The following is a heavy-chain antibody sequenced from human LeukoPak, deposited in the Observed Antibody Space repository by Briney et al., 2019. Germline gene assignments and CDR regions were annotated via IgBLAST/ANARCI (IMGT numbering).Heavy chain of an antibody. CDR2: INWNGGST. V-gene: IGHV3-20*04. CDR3: ARAQRYQDGFDI. CDR1: GFTFDDYG. J-gene: IGHJ3*02. Sequence: GGSLRLSCAASGFTFDDYGVSWVRQAPGKGLEGGSGINWNGGSTGCGDSVKGRFTISRDNAQNTLYLQMNSLRAQDTAVYYCARAQRYQDGFDIWGQGTMVTVSS. D-gene: IGHD1-1*01.